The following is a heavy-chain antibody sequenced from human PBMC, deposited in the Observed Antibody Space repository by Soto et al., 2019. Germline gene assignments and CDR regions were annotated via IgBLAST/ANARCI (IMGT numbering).Heavy chain of an antibody. D-gene: IGHD3-10*01. CDR1: GASSISFDYY. CDR3: ARGSVVSLVRGVMGGNWFDP. V-gene: IGHV4-30-4*01. J-gene: IGHJ5*02. Sequence: HVQLQESGPGLVRPSQTLSLTCTVSGASSISFDYYWTWIRQPPGKGLEWIGHIYHTGATYYNPSLERRVVMSVDTSKRQFSLKWRSVTAADTVGFYWARGSVVSLVRGVMGGNWFDPWGQGTLVTVSS. CDR2: IYHTGAT.